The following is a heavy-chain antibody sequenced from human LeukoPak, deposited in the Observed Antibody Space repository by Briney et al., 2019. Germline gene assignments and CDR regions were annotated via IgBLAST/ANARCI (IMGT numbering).Heavy chain of an antibody. CDR3: ARDCSGGSCYYYYGMDV. CDR2: IYSGGST. Sequence: GGSLRLSCAASGFTVSSNYMSWVRQAPGKGLEWVSVIYSGGSTYYADSVKGRFTISRDNSKNTLYLQMNSLRAEDTAVYYCARDCSGGSCYYYYGMDVWGQGTTVTVSS. V-gene: IGHV3-66*01. D-gene: IGHD2-15*01. J-gene: IGHJ6*02. CDR1: GFTVSSNY.